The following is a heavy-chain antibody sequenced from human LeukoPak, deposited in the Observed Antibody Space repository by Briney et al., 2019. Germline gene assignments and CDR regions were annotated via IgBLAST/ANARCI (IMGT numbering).Heavy chain of an antibody. CDR1: GFTFDDYT. J-gene: IGHJ4*02. V-gene: IGHV3-43*01. D-gene: IGHD3-10*01. CDR2: ISWDGGST. CDR3: AKDHYYGSGSYSRWVYFDY. Sequence: GGSLGISCAASGFTFDDYTMHWVRQAPGKGLEWVSLISWDGGSTYYADSVKGRCTISRDNSKNSLYLQMSSLRTEDTALYFCAKDHYYGSGSYSRWVYFDYWGQGTLVTVSS.